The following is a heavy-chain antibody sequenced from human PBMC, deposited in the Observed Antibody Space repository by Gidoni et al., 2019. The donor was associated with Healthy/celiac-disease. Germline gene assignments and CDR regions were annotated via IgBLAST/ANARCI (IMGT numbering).Heavy chain of an antibody. CDR3: ARDSWVDTAMVEYNWFDP. J-gene: IGHJ5*02. Sequence: EVQLVESGGGVVKPGGSLRLSWAASGFTCSSYSMNWVRQAPGKGLEWVSSISSSSSYIYYADSVQGRFTISRDNAKNSLYLQMNSLRAEDTAVYYCARDSWVDTAMVEYNWFDPWGQGTLVTVSS. CDR2: ISSSSSYI. D-gene: IGHD5-18*01. CDR1: GFTCSSYS. V-gene: IGHV3-21*01.